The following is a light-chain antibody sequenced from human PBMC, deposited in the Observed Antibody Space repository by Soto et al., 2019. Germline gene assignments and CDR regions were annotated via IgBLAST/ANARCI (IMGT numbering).Light chain of an antibody. J-gene: IGLJ2*01. CDR1: SNDVGSYNL. CDR2: EGS. Sequence: QSVLTQPASVSGSPGQSITISCTGTSNDVGSYNLVSWYQLHPGKAPKLMIYEGSKRPSGVSNRFSGSKSGNTASLTISGLQAEDEADYYCCSYAGSNTHVVFGGGTKLTVL. V-gene: IGLV2-23*01. CDR3: CSYAGSNTHVV.